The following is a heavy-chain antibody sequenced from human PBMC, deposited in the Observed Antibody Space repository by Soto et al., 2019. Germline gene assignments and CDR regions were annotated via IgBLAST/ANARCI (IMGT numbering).Heavy chain of an antibody. J-gene: IGHJ4*02. Sequence: QITLKESGPTLVKPTQTLTLTCTFSGFSLSTSGVGVGWIRQPPGKALEWLAVIYWDDDRRYSPSLKSRLTITKDTSKNQVVLTMTNMDPVDTATYYCAHTFAVGSSRYGPIYYWGQGTLVTVSS. D-gene: IGHD6-13*01. CDR1: GFSLSTSGVG. CDR3: AHTFAVGSSRYGPIYY. CDR2: IYWDDDR. V-gene: IGHV2-5*02.